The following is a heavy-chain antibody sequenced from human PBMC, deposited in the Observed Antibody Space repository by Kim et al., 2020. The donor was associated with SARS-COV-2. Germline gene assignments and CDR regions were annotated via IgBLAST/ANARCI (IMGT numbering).Heavy chain of an antibody. D-gene: IGHD6-19*01. CDR3: ARDRVVFAVAGNRDGKDAFDI. CDR1: GYTFTSYY. J-gene: IGHJ3*02. CDR2: INPSGGST. Sequence: ASVKVSCKASGYTFTSYYMHWVRQAPGQGLEWMGIINPSGGSTSYAQKFQGRVTMTRDTSTSTVYMELSSLRSEDTAVYYCARDRVVFAVAGNRDGKDAFDIWGQGTMVTVSS. V-gene: IGHV1-46*01.